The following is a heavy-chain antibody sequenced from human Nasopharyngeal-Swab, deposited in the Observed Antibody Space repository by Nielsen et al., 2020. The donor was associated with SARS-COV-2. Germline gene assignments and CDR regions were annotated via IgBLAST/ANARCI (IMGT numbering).Heavy chain of an antibody. CDR3: ASQLGHPDS. J-gene: IGHJ4*02. CDR1: GFTFSSHW. Sequence: GESLKIFCAASGFTFSSHWMHWVRQAPGKGLVWVSRISEDGSITTYADSVKGRFTISRDNAKNTLFLRMHSLRADDTAIYYCASQLGHPDSWGQGTLVTVSS. V-gene: IGHV3-74*01. CDR2: ISEDGSIT. D-gene: IGHD2-2*01.